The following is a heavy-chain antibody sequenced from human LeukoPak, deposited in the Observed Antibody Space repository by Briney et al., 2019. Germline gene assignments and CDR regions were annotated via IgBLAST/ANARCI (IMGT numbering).Heavy chain of an antibody. CDR3: ARHDAGIAARPFDN. D-gene: IGHD6-6*01. Sequence: SQTLSLTCTVSGGSISSGTYYWNWIRQPPGKGLEWIGYISYRGGTYYNPSLKSRITISVDTSKNQFSLKLSSVTAADTAVYYCARHDAGIAARPFDNWGQGTLVTVSS. CDR2: ISYRGGT. V-gene: IGHV4-30-4*08. CDR1: GGSISSGTYY. J-gene: IGHJ4*02.